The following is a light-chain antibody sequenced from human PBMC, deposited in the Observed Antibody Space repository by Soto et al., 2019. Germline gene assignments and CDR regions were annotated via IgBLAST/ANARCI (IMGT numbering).Light chain of an antibody. J-gene: IGLJ2*01. Sequence: QSVLTQPASVSGSPGQSITISCTGTSSDVGGYNYVSWYQQHPGKAPKLMIYDVSNRPSGVSNRFSGSKSGNTASLTISGLQAEDEADYYCRSYTSSSTLVVFGGGTQVTVL. CDR2: DVS. CDR1: SSDVGGYNY. V-gene: IGLV2-14*01. CDR3: RSYTSSSTLVV.